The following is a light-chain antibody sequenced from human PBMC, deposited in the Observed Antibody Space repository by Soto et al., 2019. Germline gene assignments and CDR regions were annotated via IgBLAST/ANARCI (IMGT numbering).Light chain of an antibody. V-gene: IGLV2-14*03. CDR2: DDY. CDR3: TSYTSSTPFYV. CDR1: RTDVDGYDY. Sequence: QSVLTQPASVSGSPGQSIAISCTGVRTDVDGYDYVSWYQQHPGQAPQLIIYDDYNRPSGVSHRLSGSKSGDTASLTISGLQAEDEADYYCTSYTSSTPFYVFGTGTKVTVL. J-gene: IGLJ1*01.